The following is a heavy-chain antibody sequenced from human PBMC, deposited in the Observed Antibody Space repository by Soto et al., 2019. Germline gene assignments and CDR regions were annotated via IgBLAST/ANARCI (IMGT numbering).Heavy chain of an antibody. Sequence: GGSQRLSCAASGFTFRSFTMNWVRQAPGKGLEWVSTISSNSAYIYYTDALRGRFTISRDNAKNSLHLQMNSLRAEDTAVYYCTRDASRDSSARGWFDPWGPGTLVTVSS. V-gene: IGHV3-21*01. J-gene: IGHJ5*02. D-gene: IGHD6-13*01. CDR1: GFTFRSFT. CDR2: ISSNSAYI. CDR3: TRDASRDSSARGWFDP.